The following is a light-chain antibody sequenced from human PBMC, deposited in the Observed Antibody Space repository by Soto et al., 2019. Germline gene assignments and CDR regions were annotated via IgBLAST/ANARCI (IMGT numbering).Light chain of an antibody. Sequence: EVVLRQSPATLSVSPGEGATLSCRASQGIGDTLAWYQHKHGKTPRILIYDASNRDTGIPARFSGIWSGTDCTLPLSSLQPEDFETYYGQQSYSNPRTFGQGTKVDIK. J-gene: IGKJ1*01. CDR2: DAS. CDR3: QQSYSNPRT. V-gene: IGKV3D-15*01. CDR1: QGIGDT.